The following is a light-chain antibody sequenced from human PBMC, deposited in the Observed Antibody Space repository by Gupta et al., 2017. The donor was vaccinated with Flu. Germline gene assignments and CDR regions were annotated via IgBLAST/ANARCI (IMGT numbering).Light chain of an antibody. J-gene: IGKJ1*01. CDR2: AAS. CDR3: RQEDSSPGT. V-gene: IGKV1-6*01. CDR1: QGIRND. Sequence: AIQMTQSPSSLSASVGDRVTITCRASQGIRNDLGWYQQKPGKAPKLLIYAASNVKSGVPSRFSGSGSGTDFTLTVSSRQPEDFATYYCRQEDSSPGTFGQGTKVEIK.